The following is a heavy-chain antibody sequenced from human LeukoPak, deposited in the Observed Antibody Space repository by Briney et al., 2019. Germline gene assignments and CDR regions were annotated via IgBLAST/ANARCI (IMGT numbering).Heavy chain of an antibody. CDR1: GFTFSSYE. J-gene: IGHJ6*02. D-gene: IGHD3-9*01. V-gene: IGHV3-48*03. CDR2: ISSSGGTI. CDR3: ARENFDISTGYYGMDV. Sequence: PGGSLRLSCAASGFTFSSYEVNWVRQAPGKGLEWVSYISSSGGTIYYADSVKGRFTISRDNAKNSLYLQMNSLRAEDTAVYYCARENFDISTGYYGMDVWSQGTTVTVSS.